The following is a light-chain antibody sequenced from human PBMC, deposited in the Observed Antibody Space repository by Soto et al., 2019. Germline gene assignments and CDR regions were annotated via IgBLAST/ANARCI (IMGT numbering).Light chain of an antibody. CDR1: QSVSSY. CDR2: DAS. Sequence: EIVLTQSPATLSLSPEEIATLSCRASQSVSSYLAWYQQKPGQAPRLLIYDASNRATGIPARFSGSGSGTDFTLTISSLKPEDFAVYYCQQRSNWLITFGQGTRLEIK. J-gene: IGKJ5*01. V-gene: IGKV3-11*01. CDR3: QQRSNWLIT.